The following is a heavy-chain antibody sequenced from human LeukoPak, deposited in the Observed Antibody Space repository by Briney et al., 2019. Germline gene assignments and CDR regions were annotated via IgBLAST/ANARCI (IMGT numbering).Heavy chain of an antibody. CDR3: ASGSGSYRTPYYYMDV. V-gene: IGHV3-53*01. Sequence: PGGSLRLSCVASGFTVSSNYMSWVRHAPGKGLGWVSVIYSGGSTYYADSVKGRFTISRDNSKNTLYLQMNRLRAEDTAVYCCASGSGSYRTPYYYMDVWGRGTTVTVSS. J-gene: IGHJ6*03. D-gene: IGHD3-10*01. CDR2: IYSGGST. CDR1: GFTVSSNY.